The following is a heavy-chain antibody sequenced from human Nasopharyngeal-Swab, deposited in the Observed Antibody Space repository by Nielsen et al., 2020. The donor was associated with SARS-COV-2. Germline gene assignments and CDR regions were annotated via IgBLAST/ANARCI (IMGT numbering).Heavy chain of an antibody. CDR1: GSTFSSYG. Sequence: GGSLRLSCAASGSTFSSYGMHWVRQAPGKGLEWVAVISYDGSNKYYADSVKGRFTISRDNSKNTLYLQMNSLRAEDTAVYYCAKELSARVVTPTYYFDYWGQGTLVTVSS. V-gene: IGHV3-30*18. J-gene: IGHJ4*02. D-gene: IGHD3-22*01. CDR2: ISYDGSNK. CDR3: AKELSARVVTPTYYFDY.